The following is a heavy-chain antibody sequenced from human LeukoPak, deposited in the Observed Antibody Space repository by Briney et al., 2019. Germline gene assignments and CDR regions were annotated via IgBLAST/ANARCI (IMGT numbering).Heavy chain of an antibody. CDR2: IRYDGSNK. Sequence: GGSLRLSCAASGFTFSSYGMHWVRQAPGKGLEWVAFIRYDGSNKYYADSVKGRFTISRDNSKNTLYLQMNSLRSEDTAVYYCARDPYSSSWYYFDYWGQGTLVTVSS. CDR1: GFTFSSYG. J-gene: IGHJ4*02. CDR3: ARDPYSSSWYYFDY. D-gene: IGHD6-13*01. V-gene: IGHV3-30*02.